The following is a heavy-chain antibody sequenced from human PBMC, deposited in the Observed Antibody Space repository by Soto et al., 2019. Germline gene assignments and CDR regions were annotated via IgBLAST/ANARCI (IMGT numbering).Heavy chain of an antibody. CDR3: ARDNPYYYDSSGSSPFDY. J-gene: IGHJ4*02. V-gene: IGHV1-69*01. CDR2: IIPIFGTA. Sequence: QVQLVQSGAEVKKPGSSVKVSCTASGGTFSSYAISWVRQAPGQGLEWMGGIIPIFGTANYAQKFQGRVTITADESTSTAYMELSSLRSEDTAVYYRARDNPYYYDSSGSSPFDYWGQGTLVTVSS. CDR1: GGTFSSYA. D-gene: IGHD3-22*01.